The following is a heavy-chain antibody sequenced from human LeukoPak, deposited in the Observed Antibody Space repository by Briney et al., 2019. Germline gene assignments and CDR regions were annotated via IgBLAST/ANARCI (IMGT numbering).Heavy chain of an antibody. CDR3: ARVPFYDYVWGSYRYYGMDV. CDR2: INHSGST. D-gene: IGHD3-16*02. J-gene: IGHJ6*04. CDR1: GGSFSGYY. Sequence: SETLSLTCAVYGGSFSGYYWSWIRQPPGKGLEWIGEINHSGSTNYNPSLKSRVTISADTSKNQFSLKLSSVTAADTAVYYCARVPFYDYVWGSYRYYGMDVWGKGTTVTVSS. V-gene: IGHV4-34*01.